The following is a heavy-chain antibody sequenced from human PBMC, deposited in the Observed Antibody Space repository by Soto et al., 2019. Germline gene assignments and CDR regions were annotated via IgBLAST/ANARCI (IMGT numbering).Heavy chain of an antibody. CDR2: IIPIFGTA. D-gene: IGHD4-17*01. CDR1: GGTFSSYA. V-gene: IGHV1-69*13. Sequence: GASVKVSCKASGGTFSSYAISWVRQAPGQGLEWMGGIIPIFGTANYAQKFQGRVTITADESTSTAYMELSSLRSEDTAVYYCARDKFSTGDTRGYYYVMDVWGQGTTVTVSS. CDR3: ARDKFSTGDTRGYYYVMDV. J-gene: IGHJ6*02.